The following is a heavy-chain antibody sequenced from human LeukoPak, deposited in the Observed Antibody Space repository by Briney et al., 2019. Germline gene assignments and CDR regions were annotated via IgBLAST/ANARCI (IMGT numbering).Heavy chain of an antibody. D-gene: IGHD1-1*01. V-gene: IGHV3-53*01. J-gene: IGHJ4*02. CDR2: IYSGGST. CDR1: GFTVSSNY. CDR3: ARVRQLERLDY. Sequence: GGSLRLSCAASGFTVSSNYMSWVRQAPRKGLEWVSVIYSGGSTYYADSVKGRFTISRDNAKNSLYLQMNSLRAEDTAVYYCARVRQLERLDYWGQGTLVTVSS.